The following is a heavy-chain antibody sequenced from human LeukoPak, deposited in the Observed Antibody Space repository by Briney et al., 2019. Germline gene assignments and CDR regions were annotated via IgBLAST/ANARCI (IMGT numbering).Heavy chain of an antibody. Sequence: GGSLRLSCAASGFTFSSYAMSWVRQAPGRGLEWVSAFGGGSSSTYYADFVKGRFTISRDNSKNTLFLQMNSLRAEDTALYYCAKGSSGYFLDLWGQGTLVTVSS. D-gene: IGHD3-22*01. J-gene: IGHJ5*02. CDR3: AKGSSGYFLDL. CDR2: FGGGSSST. CDR1: GFTFSSYA. V-gene: IGHV3-23*01.